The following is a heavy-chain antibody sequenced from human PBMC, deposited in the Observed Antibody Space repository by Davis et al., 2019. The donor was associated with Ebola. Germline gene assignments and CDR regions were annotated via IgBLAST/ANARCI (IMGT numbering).Heavy chain of an antibody. J-gene: IGHJ4*02. CDR1: GGSISSSSYY. V-gene: IGHV4-61*05. Sequence: SETLSLTCTVSGGSISSSSYYWGWIRQPPGKGLEWIGYIYYSGSTNYNPSLKSRVTISVDTSKNQFSLKLSSVTAADTAVYYCARQVTYYYDSSGYYLSYYFDYWGQGTLVTVSS. CDR3: ARQVTYYYDSSGYYLSYYFDY. D-gene: IGHD3-22*01. CDR2: IYYSGST.